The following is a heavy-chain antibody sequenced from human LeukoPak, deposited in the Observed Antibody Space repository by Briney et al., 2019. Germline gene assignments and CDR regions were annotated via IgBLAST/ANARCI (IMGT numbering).Heavy chain of an antibody. J-gene: IGHJ6*02. D-gene: IGHD3-22*01. Sequence: GGSLRLSCVVSGFTFNRCWMNWVRQAPGKGLEWISYISSSSSTIYFADSVKGRFTISRDNAKNSLYLQMDSLRAEDTAVYYCARGRELTMIVVVVYGMDVWGQGTTVTVSS. V-gene: IGHV3-48*01. CDR3: ARGRELTMIVVVVYGMDV. CDR2: ISSSSSTI. CDR1: GFTFNRCW.